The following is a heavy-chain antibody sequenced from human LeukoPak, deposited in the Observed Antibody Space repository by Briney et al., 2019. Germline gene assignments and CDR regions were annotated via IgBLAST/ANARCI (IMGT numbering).Heavy chain of an antibody. CDR2: ISAYNGNT. D-gene: IGHD2-15*01. CDR1: GYTFTSLG. V-gene: IGHV1-18*01. J-gene: IGHJ4*02. Sequence: ASVKVSCKASGYTFTSLGISWVRQAPGQGLERMGWISAYNGNTNYAQKLQGRVTMTTDTSTNTAYMELRSLRSDDTAVYYCARGPYCSGDTCYSQFFDYWGQGTLVTVSS. CDR3: ARGPYCSGDTCYSQFFDY.